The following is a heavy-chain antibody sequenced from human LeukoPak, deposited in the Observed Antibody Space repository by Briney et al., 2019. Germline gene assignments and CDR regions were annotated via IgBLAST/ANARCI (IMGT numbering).Heavy chain of an antibody. Sequence: SETLSLTCTVSGGSISSYYWSWIRQPPGKGLEWIGYIYYSGSTNYNPSLKSRVTISVDTSKNQFSLKLSSVTAADTAVYYCARDRGDLPYYYYMDVWGKGTTVTVSS. CDR3: ARDRGDLPYYYYMDV. CDR1: GGSISSYY. D-gene: IGHD3-10*01. J-gene: IGHJ6*03. V-gene: IGHV4-59*12. CDR2: IYYSGST.